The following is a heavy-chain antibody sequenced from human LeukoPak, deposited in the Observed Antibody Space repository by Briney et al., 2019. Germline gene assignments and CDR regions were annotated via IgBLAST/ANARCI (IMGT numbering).Heavy chain of an antibody. D-gene: IGHD1-26*01. CDR2: ILHSGST. V-gene: IGHV4-4*02. CDR3: ARVREGGYGMDV. J-gene: IGHJ6*02. Sequence: SETLSLTCAVSGGSISSSNWWSWVRQPPGKGLEWIGEILHSGSTNYNPSLKSRVTISVDTSKNQFSLKLSSVTAADTAVYYCARVREGGYGMDVWGQGTTVTVSS. CDR1: GGSISSSNW.